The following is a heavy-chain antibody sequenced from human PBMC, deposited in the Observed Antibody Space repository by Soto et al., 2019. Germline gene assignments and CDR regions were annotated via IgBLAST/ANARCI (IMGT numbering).Heavy chain of an antibody. J-gene: IGHJ6*02. CDR2: IYPGDSDT. V-gene: IGHV5-51*01. CDR1: GYSFTSYW. Sequence: PGESLKISCKGSGYSFTSYWIGWVRQMPGKGLEWMGIIYPGDSDTRYSPSFQGQVTISADKSISTAYLQWSSLKASDTAMYYCARHAGWGSSGYYYYYYGMDVWAKGPRSPSP. D-gene: IGHD3-22*01. CDR3: ARHAGWGSSGYYYYYYGMDV.